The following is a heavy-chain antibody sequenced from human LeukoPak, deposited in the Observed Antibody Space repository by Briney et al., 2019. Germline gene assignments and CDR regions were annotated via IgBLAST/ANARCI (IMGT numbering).Heavy chain of an antibody. CDR3: ARERGGDNYGYAFHQ. CDR1: GDSVSSKSVD. D-gene: IGHD5-18*01. Sequence: SQTVSLTCDISGDSVSSKSVDWNWMRQSPSRGLEWLGRTYYRSKWYYDYAVSVKSRLTIRPDTSRNQFSLQLNVVIPEDTAVYYCARERGGDNYGYAFHQWGQGTLVTVSS. J-gene: IGHJ4*02. CDR2: TYYRSKWYY. V-gene: IGHV6-1*01.